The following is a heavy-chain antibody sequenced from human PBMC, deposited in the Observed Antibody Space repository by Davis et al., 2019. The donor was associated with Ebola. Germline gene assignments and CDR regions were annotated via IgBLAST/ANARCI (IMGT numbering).Heavy chain of an antibody. CDR3: ARYRPVGKWDLPYSFDS. CDR2: IYYVGST. D-gene: IGHD1-26*01. CDR1: GGSVSGNY. V-gene: IGHV4-59*08. Sequence: MPSETLSLTCTVSGGSVSGNYWSWIRQPPGKGLEWIGFIYYVGSTRYSPSLESRLAMSVDTSRNQFSLRLRSVTAADTAVYYCARYRPVGKWDLPYSFDSWGQGTLVTVSS. J-gene: IGHJ4*02.